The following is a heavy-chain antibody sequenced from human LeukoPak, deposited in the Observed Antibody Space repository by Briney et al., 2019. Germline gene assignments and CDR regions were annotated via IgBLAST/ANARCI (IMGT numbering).Heavy chain of an antibody. V-gene: IGHV1-2*02. CDR1: GYTFTGYC. Sequence: ASVKVSCKASGYTFTGYCMHWVRQAPGKGLEWMGWINPNSGGTNYAQKFQGRVTMTRDTSISTAYMELSRLRSDDTAVYYCARDVVVVPAAMYYIDYWGQGTLVAVSS. CDR2: INPNSGGT. J-gene: IGHJ4*02. D-gene: IGHD2-2*01. CDR3: ARDVVVVPAAMYYIDY.